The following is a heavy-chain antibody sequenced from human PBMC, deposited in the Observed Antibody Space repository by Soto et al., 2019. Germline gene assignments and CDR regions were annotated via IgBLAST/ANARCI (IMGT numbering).Heavy chain of an antibody. CDR3: ARAGTPLWFGELSLDY. V-gene: IGHV4-30-4*01. CDR2: IYYSGST. D-gene: IGHD3-10*01. Sequence: SETLCLTCTVAGGSSSGGDDYWSWIRQPPGKGLEWIGYIYYSGSTYYNPSLKSRVTISVDTSKNQFSLKLSSVTAADTAVYYCARAGTPLWFGELSLDYWGQGTLVTVSS. CDR1: GGSSSGGDDY. J-gene: IGHJ4*02.